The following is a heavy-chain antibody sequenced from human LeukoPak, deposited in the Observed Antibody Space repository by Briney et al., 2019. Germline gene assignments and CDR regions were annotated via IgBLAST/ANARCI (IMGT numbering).Heavy chain of an antibody. V-gene: IGHV3-23*01. J-gene: IGHJ6*03. Sequence: GGSLRLSCAASGFTFSSYAMSWVRQAPGKGLEWVSAISGSGGSTYYADSVKGRFTISRDNSKNTLYLQMNSLRAEDTAVYYCARAGTALRFLEWLLSGGYYYYYYMDVWGKGTTVTVSS. D-gene: IGHD3-3*01. CDR2: ISGSGGST. CDR1: GFTFSSYA. CDR3: ARAGTALRFLEWLLSGGYYYYYYMDV.